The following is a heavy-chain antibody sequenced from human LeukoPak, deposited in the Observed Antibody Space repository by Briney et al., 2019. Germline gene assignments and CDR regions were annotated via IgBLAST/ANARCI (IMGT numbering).Heavy chain of an antibody. V-gene: IGHV4-28*01. CDR1: GYSISSSNW. D-gene: IGHD1-26*01. J-gene: IGHJ4*02. CDR2: IHYSGST. Sequence: SETLSLTCAVSGYSISSSNWWGWIRQPPGKGLEWIGYIHYSGSTYYNPSLKSRVTISVDTSKNQFSLKLSSVTAADTAVYYCARWVGAGTQNSGSYRGFDYWGQGTLVTVSS. CDR3: ARWVGAGTQNSGSYRGFDY.